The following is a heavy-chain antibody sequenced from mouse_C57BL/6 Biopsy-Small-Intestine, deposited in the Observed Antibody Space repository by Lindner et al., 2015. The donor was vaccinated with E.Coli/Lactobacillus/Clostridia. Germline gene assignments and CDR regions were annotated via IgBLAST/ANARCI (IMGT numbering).Heavy chain of an antibody. J-gene: IGHJ3*01. V-gene: IGHV1-14*01. CDR1: GYTFTSYV. CDR3: ARREYSYTNHGFAY. Sequence: VQLQESGPELVKPGASVKMSCKASGYTFTSYVMQWVKQKPGQGLEWIGYINPYNDGTKYNEKFKGKATLTSDKSSSTAYMELSSLTSEDSAVYYCARREYSYTNHGFAYWGQGTLVTVSA. CDR2: INPYNDGT. D-gene: IGHD2-5*01.